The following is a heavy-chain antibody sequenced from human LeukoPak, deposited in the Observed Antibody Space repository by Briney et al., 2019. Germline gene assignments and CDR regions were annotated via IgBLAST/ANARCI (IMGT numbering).Heavy chain of an antibody. D-gene: IGHD3-10*01. CDR2: INPNSGGT. J-gene: IGHJ4*02. V-gene: IGHV1-2*02. CDR3: ASENYYGSGSYYNPFDY. CDR1: GYTFTGYY. Sequence: ASVKVSCKASGYTFTGYYMHWVRQAPGQGLEWMGWINPNSGGTNYAQKFQGRVTMTRDTSISTAYMELSRLRSDDTAVYYCASENYYGSGSYYNPFDYWGQGTLVTVSS.